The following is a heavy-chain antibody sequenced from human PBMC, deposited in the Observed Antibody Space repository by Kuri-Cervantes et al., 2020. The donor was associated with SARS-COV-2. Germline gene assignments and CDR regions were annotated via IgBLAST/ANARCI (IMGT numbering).Heavy chain of an antibody. CDR1: GFTFSSYA. D-gene: IGHD7-27*01. Sequence: GESLKISCAASGFTFSSYAMSWVRQAPGKGLEWVSYISSSGSTIYYADSVKGRFTISRDNAKNSLYLQMNSLRAEDTAVYYCARDQWGPHGGFDPWGQGTLVTVSS. J-gene: IGHJ5*02. V-gene: IGHV3-48*03. CDR3: ARDQWGPHGGFDP. CDR2: ISSSGSTI.